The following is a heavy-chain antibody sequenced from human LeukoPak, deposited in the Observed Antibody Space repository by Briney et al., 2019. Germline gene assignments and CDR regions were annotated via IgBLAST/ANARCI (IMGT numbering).Heavy chain of an antibody. CDR2: IYYSGST. CDR3: ASSSGWYQAFDI. D-gene: IGHD6-19*01. J-gene: IGHJ3*02. CDR1: GGSISSYY. Sequence: PSETLSLTCTVSGGSISSYYWSWIRQPPGKGLEWIGYIYYSGSTNYNPPLKSRVTISVDTSKNQFSLKLSSVTAADTAVYYCASSSGWYQAFDIWGQGTMVTVSS. V-gene: IGHV4-59*01.